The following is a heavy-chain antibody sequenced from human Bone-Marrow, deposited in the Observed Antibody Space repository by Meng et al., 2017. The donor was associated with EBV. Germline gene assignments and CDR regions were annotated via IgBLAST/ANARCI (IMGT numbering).Heavy chain of an antibody. Sequence: QVQFGHCGDEVTKPGYSGKVSCKSSGGTFRINAVSWVRKAPGQGFEWMGGLIPMSDAPYYAQKFQDRVTITADESTSTHYMDLSGLRSEDTAVYYCASESGRGFTPDYWGQGTLVTVSS. J-gene: IGHJ4*02. CDR2: LIPMSDAP. V-gene: IGHV1-69*01. D-gene: IGHD3-10*01. CDR1: GGTFRINA. CDR3: ASESGRGFTPDY.